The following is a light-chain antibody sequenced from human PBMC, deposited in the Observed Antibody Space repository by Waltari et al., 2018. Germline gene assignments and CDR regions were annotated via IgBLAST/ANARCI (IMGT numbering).Light chain of an antibody. CDR3: AAWDDSLSGRV. V-gene: IGLV1-47*01. CDR1: RSNIGSNY. CDR2: RNN. J-gene: IGLJ3*02. Sequence: QSVLTQPPSASGTPGPRVTISCSGSRSNIGSNYVYWYQHLPGTAPNLLIYRNNQRPSGVPDRVAGSKSGTSASLAISGLRSEDEADYYCAAWDDSLSGRVCGGGTKVTVL.